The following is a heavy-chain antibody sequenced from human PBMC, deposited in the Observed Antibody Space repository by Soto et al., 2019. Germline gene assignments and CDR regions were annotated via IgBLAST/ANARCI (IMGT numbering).Heavy chain of an antibody. CDR2: IKSKTDGGTK. CDR3: TTAWIRAVAGRMDY. D-gene: IGHD6-19*01. J-gene: IGHJ4*02. CDR1: GFTFSNAW. Sequence: EVQLVESGGGLVKPGGSLRRSCAASGFTFSNAWMSWVRQAPGKGLEWVGRIKSKTDGGTKSYAAPVKGRFTIARDDSKNTLYLQMNSMHTEDTAQYYCTTAWIRAVAGRMDYWGQGTLVTVSS. V-gene: IGHV3-15*01.